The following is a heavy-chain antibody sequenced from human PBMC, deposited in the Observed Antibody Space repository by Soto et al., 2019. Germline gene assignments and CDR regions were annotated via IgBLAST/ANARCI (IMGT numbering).Heavy chain of an antibody. CDR3: ARIRGYWYGLDV. J-gene: IGHJ6*02. CDR1: GFPLSTYD. CDR2: ITGTGGNT. Sequence: EVQLLDSGGGLVQPGGSLRLSCAASGFPLSTYDMTWVRQAPGKGLEWVSAITGTGGNTYYVDSVKGRFTSSRDNSKNMLYLQVNSLRVEDTAVYYCARIRGYWYGLDVWGQGTTVTVSS. V-gene: IGHV3-23*01.